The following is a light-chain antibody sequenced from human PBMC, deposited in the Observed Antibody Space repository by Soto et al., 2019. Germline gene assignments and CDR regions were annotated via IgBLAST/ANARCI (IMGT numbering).Light chain of an antibody. J-gene: IGLJ1*01. CDR3: SSYAGSNNNV. Sequence: QSALTQPTSVSGSPGQSITIACTGTSSDVGSYNYVSWYQQHPGKSPKLMIYEVTNRPSGVSNRFSGSKPGNTASLTISGLQTEDEAHYHCSSYAGSNNNVFGTGTKGTVL. CDR2: EVT. V-gene: IGLV2-14*01. CDR1: SSDVGSYNY.